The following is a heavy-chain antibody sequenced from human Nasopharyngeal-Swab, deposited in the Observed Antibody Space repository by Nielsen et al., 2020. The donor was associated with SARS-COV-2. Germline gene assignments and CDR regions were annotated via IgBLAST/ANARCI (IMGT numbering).Heavy chain of an antibody. D-gene: IGHD6-13*01. CDR3: ARTGYSSSWYNRYYYYYMDV. CDR1: GGSISSYY. V-gene: IGHV4-59*01. J-gene: IGHJ6*03. CDR2: IYYSGST. Sequence: SETLSLTCTVSGGSISSYYWSWIRQPPGKGLEWIGYIYYSGSTNYNPSLKSRVTISVDTSKNQFSLKLSSVTVADTAVYYCARTGYSSSWYNRYYYYYMDVWGKGTTVIVSS.